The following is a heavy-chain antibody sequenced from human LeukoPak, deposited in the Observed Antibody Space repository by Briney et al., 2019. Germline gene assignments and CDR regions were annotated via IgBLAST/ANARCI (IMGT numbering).Heavy chain of an antibody. Sequence: GGSLRLSCAASGFTFSSYSMNWVRQAPGKGLEWVSSISSSSSYIYYAGSVKGRFTISRDNAKNSLYLQMNSLRAEDTAVYYCAREDYGDTNQYYFDYWGQGTLVTVSS. V-gene: IGHV3-21*01. D-gene: IGHD4-17*01. CDR1: GFTFSSYS. CDR2: ISSSSSYI. CDR3: AREDYGDTNQYYFDY. J-gene: IGHJ4*02.